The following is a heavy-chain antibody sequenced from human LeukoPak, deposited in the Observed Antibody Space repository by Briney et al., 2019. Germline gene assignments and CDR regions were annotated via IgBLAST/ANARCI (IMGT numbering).Heavy chain of an antibody. V-gene: IGHV4-59*01. CDR1: GGSISSYY. Sequence: SETLSLTCTVSGGSISSYYWSWIRQPPGKGLEWIGYIYYSGSTNYNPSLKSRVTISVDTSKNQFSLKLSSVTAADKAVYYCAMCGRGGYDSYYYYYGMDVWGQGTTVTVSS. CDR3: AMCGRGGYDSYYYYYGMDV. CDR2: IYYSGST. J-gene: IGHJ6*02. D-gene: IGHD5-12*01.